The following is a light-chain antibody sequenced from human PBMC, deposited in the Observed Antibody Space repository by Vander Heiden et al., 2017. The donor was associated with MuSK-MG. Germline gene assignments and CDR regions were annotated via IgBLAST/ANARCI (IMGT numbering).Light chain of an antibody. CDR1: KLGDKH. CDR2: QDT. V-gene: IGLV3-1*01. CDR3: QAWNSSTVV. Sequence: SYELTQPPSVSVSPGQTASITCSGDKLGDKHACWYQQKPGQSPVLVIYQDTKRPSGIPERFSGSNSGKTATLTISGTQAVDDAYYYCQAWNSSTVVFGGGTKLTVL. J-gene: IGLJ2*01.